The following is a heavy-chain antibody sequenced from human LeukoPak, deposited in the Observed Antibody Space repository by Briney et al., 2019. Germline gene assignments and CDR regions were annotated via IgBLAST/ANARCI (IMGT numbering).Heavy chain of an antibody. CDR1: GFTFSSYG. CDR3: AKGTGIAVAGPDY. J-gene: IGHJ4*02. V-gene: IGHV3-33*06. CDR2: IWYDGSNK. Sequence: GGSLRLSCAASGFTFSSYGMHWVRPAPGKGLEWVAVIWYDGSNKYYADSVKGRFTISRDNSKNTLYLQMNSLRAEDTAVYYCAKGTGIAVAGPDYWGQGTLVTVSS. D-gene: IGHD6-19*01.